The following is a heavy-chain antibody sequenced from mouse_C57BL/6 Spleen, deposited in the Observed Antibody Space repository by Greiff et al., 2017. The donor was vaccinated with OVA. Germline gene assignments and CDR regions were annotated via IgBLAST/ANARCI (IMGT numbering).Heavy chain of an antibody. Sequence: VKLVESGPELVKPGASVKISCKASGYAFSSSWMNWVKQRPGKGLEWIGRIYPGDGDTNYNGKFKGKATLTADKSSSTAYMQLSSLTSEDSAVYYCARGDYGSSSWFAYWGQGTLVTVSA. CDR1: GYAFSSSW. V-gene: IGHV1-82*01. D-gene: IGHD1-1*01. CDR2: IYPGDGDT. J-gene: IGHJ3*01. CDR3: ARGDYGSSSWFAY.